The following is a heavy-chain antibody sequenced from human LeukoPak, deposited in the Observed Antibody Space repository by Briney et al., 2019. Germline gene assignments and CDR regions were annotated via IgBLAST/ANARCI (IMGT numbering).Heavy chain of an antibody. Sequence: ASVKVSCKASGYTFTSYAMYWVRQAPGQGLEWMGWINTNTGNPTYAQGFTGRVVFFLDTSFSTAYLQIRSLTAEDTAVYYCATYGYYDYVWGSYRPFDYWGQGTLVTVSS. J-gene: IGHJ4*02. CDR3: ATYGYYDYVWGSYRPFDY. CDR1: GYTFTSYA. CDR2: INTNTGNP. V-gene: IGHV7-4-1*02. D-gene: IGHD3-16*02.